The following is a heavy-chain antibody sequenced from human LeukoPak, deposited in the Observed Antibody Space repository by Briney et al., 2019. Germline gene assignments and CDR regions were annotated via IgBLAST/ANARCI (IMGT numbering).Heavy chain of an antibody. V-gene: IGHV4-38-2*02. CDR3: ARQSQQQLVFDY. D-gene: IGHD6-13*01. J-gene: IGHJ4*02. Sequence: PSETLSLTCTVSGYSISSGYYWGWIRQPPGKGLEWIGSIYHSGSTYYNPSPKSRVTISVDTSKNQFSLKLSSVTAADTAVYYCARQSQQQLVFDYWGQGTLVTVSS. CDR2: IYHSGST. CDR1: GYSISSGYY.